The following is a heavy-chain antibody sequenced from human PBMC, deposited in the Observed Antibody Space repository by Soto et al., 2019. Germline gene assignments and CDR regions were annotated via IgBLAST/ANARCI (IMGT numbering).Heavy chain of an antibody. CDR1: GGYVSSGSYY. V-gene: IGHV4-61*01. D-gene: IGHD4-17*01. CDR2: IYYSGST. Sequence: PSETLSLTCTVSGGYVSSGSYYWSWIRQPPGKGLEWIGYIYYSGSTNYSPSLKSRLTITKDTSKNQVVLTMTNMDPADTATYFCAHRTTTVTWWFDPWGQGTLVTVSS. J-gene: IGHJ5*02. CDR3: AHRTTTVTWWFDP.